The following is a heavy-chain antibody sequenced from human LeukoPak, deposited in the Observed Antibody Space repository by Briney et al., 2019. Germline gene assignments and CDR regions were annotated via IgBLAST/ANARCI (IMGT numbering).Heavy chain of an antibody. CDR3: ASRTPIYYFDY. CDR2: IYYSGST. J-gene: IGHJ4*02. CDR1: GGSISSSSYY. V-gene: IGHV4-39*01. D-gene: IGHD4-23*01. Sequence: SETLSLTCTVAGGSISSSSYYSGWIRQPPGKGLEWIGSIYYSGSTYYNPSLKSRVTISVDTSKNQFSLKLSSVTAADTAVYYCASRTPIYYFDYWGQGTLVTVSS.